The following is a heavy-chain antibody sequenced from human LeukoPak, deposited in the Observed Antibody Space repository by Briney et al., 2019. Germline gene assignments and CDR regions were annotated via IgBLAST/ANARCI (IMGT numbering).Heavy chain of an antibody. Sequence: GGSLRLSCAASGFSSSSYAMSWVGQAPGKGLEWVSAISGSGGSTYYADSVKGRFTISRDNSKSTLYLQMNSLRAEDTAVYYCATDTSLKQWLVRVELDYWGQGTLVTVSS. V-gene: IGHV3-23*01. D-gene: IGHD6-19*01. CDR3: ATDTSLKQWLVRVELDY. CDR1: GFSSSSYA. J-gene: IGHJ4*02. CDR2: ISGSGGST.